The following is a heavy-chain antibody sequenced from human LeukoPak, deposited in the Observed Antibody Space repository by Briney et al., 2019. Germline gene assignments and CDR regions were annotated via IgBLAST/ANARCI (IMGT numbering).Heavy chain of an antibody. CDR1: EFTFNSYG. V-gene: IGHV3-30*02. J-gene: IGHJ6*03. CDR3: ARVKDPGGYYYYYYMDV. CDR2: IRYDGSNK. D-gene: IGHD3-16*01. Sequence: GGSLRLSCAASEFTFNSYGMHWVRQAPGKGLEWVAFIRYDGSNKYYADSVKGRFTISRDNSKNTLYLQMNSLRAEDTAMYYCARVKDPGGYYYYYYMDVWGKGTTVTVSS.